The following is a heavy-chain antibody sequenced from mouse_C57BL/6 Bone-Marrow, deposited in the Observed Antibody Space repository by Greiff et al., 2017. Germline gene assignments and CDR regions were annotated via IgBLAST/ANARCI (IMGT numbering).Heavy chain of an antibody. CDR3: ARSLVISEGVDGLDY. J-gene: IGHJ4*01. D-gene: IGHD1-1*01. CDR1: GYAFSSSW. CDR2: IYPGNGDT. Sequence: VQVLESGPELVKPGASVKISCKASGYAFSSSWMNWVKQRPGKGLEWIGRIYPGNGDTNYNGKFKGKATLTADKSSSTAYMQLRSLTSEDSAVYFCARSLVISEGVDGLDYWGQGTSVTVSA. V-gene: IGHV1-82*01.